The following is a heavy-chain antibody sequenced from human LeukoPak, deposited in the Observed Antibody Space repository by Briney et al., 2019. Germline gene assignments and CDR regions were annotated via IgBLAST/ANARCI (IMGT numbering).Heavy chain of an antibody. Sequence: SETLSLTCTVSGGSISSRSYYWGWIRQPPGKGLEWIGSIYYSGSTYYNPSLKSRLTMSVDTSKNQFSLKLNSVTPEDTAVYYCARGLYDFWSGHGGYFDYWGQGTLVTVSS. CDR2: IYYSGST. V-gene: IGHV4-39*01. CDR3: ARGLYDFWSGHGGYFDY. J-gene: IGHJ4*02. D-gene: IGHD3-3*01. CDR1: GGSISSRSYY.